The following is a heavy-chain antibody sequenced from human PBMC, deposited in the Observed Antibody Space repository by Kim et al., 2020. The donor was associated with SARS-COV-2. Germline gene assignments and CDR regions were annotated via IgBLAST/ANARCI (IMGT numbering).Heavy chain of an antibody. Sequence: SETLSLTCTVSGGSISSYYWGWIRQPPGKGLEWIGYIYYSGSTNYNPSLKSRVTISVDTSKNQFSLKLSSVTAADTAVYYCARTFMVRAINWFDPWGQGTLVTVSS. CDR1: GGSISSYY. J-gene: IGHJ5*02. D-gene: IGHD3-10*01. CDR2: IYYSGST. V-gene: IGHV4-59*01. CDR3: ARTFMVRAINWFDP.